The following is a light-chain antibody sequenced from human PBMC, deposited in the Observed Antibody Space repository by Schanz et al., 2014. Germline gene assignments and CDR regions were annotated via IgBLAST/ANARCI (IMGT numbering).Light chain of an antibody. V-gene: IGLV1-40*01. Sequence: QSVLTQPPSVSGAPGQRVTISCTGSSSNIGAGYDVHWYQQLPGTAPKLLIYGNSNRPSGVPDRFSGSKSGTSASLAISGLQSEDEADYYCVAWDDSLNGWVFGGGTKVTVL. CDR3: VAWDDSLNGWV. J-gene: IGLJ3*02. CDR2: GNS. CDR1: SSNIGAGYD.